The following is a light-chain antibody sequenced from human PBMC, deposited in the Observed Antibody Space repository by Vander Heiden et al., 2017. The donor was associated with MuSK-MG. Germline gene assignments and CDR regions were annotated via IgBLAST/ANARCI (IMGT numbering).Light chain of an antibody. CDR2: LGS. CDR1: QSVEQRNGYKY. CDR3: RQALQTPWT. V-gene: IGKV2-28*01. Sequence: GMTQSPLSLAVTPGEPASVSCRSSQSVEQRNGYKYLDWYPQKPGQSFQLLFYLGSNRASGVPDIVSGSGSGIDFILKFNRVEAEDVGVYYCRQALQTPWTFGQGTKLEIK. J-gene: IGKJ1*01.